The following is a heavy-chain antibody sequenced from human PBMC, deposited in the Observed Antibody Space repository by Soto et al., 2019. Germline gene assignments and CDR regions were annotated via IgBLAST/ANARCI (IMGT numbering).Heavy chain of an antibody. CDR3: ARGSSQPDYDGMDV. D-gene: IGHD2-2*01. CDR2: ISTRSLTI. CDR1: GFTFSGFS. J-gene: IGHJ6*02. V-gene: IGHV3-48*02. Sequence: GGSLRLSCVASGFTFSGFSMSWVRQAPGKGLEWISYISTRSLTIDYADSVKGRFTISRDNAKDSLFLQMRSLRDEGSAVYYCARGSSQPDYDGMDVWGQGTTVTVSS.